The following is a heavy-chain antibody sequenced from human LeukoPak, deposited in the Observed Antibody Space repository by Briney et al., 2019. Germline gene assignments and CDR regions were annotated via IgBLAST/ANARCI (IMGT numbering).Heavy chain of an antibody. V-gene: IGHV1-24*01. CDR2: FYPEDGET. CDR1: VYTPSELP. Sequence: AASVKVSCKVSVYTPSELPMHWVRQGPGKGVGWVGGFYPEDGETIYAKKFQGRVTMTEDTSTDTAHMELSSLRSEDTAVYYCATQEKTNWNGGSYYYYTDVWGKGTTVTVSS. D-gene: IGHD1-1*01. CDR3: ATQEKTNWNGGSYYYYTDV. J-gene: IGHJ6*03.